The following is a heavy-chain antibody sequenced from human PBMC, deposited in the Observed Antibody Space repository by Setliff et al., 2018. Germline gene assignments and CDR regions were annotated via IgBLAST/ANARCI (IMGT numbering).Heavy chain of an antibody. J-gene: IGHJ4*02. CDR2: FHTGGAT. Sequence: PSETLSLTCSVSGGSISSGGFYWSWIRQSAGRGLEWIGHFHTGGATDYNLSLKSRVTISLDSSKNQFSLRLSSVTAADAAVYFCASESATIGEFPLYYFDKWGQGTPVTVSS. CDR3: ASESATIGEFPLYYFDK. V-gene: IGHV4-61*09. CDR1: GGSISSGGFY. D-gene: IGHD3-10*01.